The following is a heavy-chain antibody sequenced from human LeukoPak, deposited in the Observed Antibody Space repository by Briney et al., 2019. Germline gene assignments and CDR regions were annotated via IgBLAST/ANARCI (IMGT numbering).Heavy chain of an antibody. CDR1: GFTFSNYG. CDR3: AREGSSEWELLRSYDY. V-gene: IGHV3-30*19. D-gene: IGHD1-26*01. Sequence: GSLRLSCTAAGFTFSNYGMHWVRQAPGKGLEWVAVISHDGSNKYYADSVKGRFTISRDNSKNTLYLQMNSLRAEDTAVYYCAREGSSEWELLRSYDYWGQGTLVTVSS. J-gene: IGHJ4*02. CDR2: ISHDGSNK.